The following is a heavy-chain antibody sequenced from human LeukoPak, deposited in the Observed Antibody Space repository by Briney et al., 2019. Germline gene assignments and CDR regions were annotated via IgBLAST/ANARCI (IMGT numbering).Heavy chain of an antibody. CDR2: ISWDGGST. V-gene: IGHV3-43*02. D-gene: IGHD3-10*01. CDR1: GFTFDDYA. CDR3: ASSVSYYGSGRPNDY. Sequence: GGSLRLSCAASGFTFDDYAMHWVRQAPGKGPGWGSLISWDGGSTYYADSVKGRFAISRDNSKNSLSLQMNSLRTEDTALYYCASSVSYYGSGRPNDYWGQGTLVTVSS. J-gene: IGHJ4*02.